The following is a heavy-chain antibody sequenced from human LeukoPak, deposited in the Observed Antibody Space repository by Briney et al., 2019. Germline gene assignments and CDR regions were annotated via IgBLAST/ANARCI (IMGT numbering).Heavy chain of an antibody. D-gene: IGHD3-10*01. CDR3: ARDRHYGSGSPNWFDP. CDR2: IYYSGST. J-gene: IGHJ5*02. CDR1: GGSISSYY. Sequence: SETLSLTCTVSGGSISSYYWSWIRQPPGKGLEGIGYIYYSGSTNYNPSLKSRVTISVDTSKNQFSLKLSSVTAADTAVYYCARDRHYGSGSPNWFDPWGQGTLVTVSS. V-gene: IGHV4-59*01.